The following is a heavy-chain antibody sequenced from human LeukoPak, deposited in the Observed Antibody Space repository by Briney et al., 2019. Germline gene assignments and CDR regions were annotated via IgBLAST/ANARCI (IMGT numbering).Heavy chain of an antibody. CDR3: ARQTRITIFGNNLFDP. V-gene: IGHV4-39*01. CDR1: GGSISSSSYY. D-gene: IGHD3-3*01. J-gene: IGHJ5*02. Sequence: PSETLSLTCTVSGGSISSSSYYWGWIRRPPGKGLEWSGSIYYSGSTSYNPSLKSRVTISVDTSKNHFTLKLSSVTAADTAVYYCARQTRITIFGNNLFDPWGQGTLVTVSS. CDR2: IYYSGST.